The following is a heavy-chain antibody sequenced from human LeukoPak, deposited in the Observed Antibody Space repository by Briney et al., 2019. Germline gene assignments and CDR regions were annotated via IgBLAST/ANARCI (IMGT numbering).Heavy chain of an antibody. CDR3: ARSEPLYYYGSGSYYD. CDR1: GYTFTSYY. CDR2: INPSGGST. V-gene: IGHV1-46*01. J-gene: IGHJ4*02. D-gene: IGHD3-10*01. Sequence: ASVKVSCKASGYTFTSYYMHWVRQAPGQGLEWMGIINPSGGSTSYAQKFQGRVTMTRDMSTSTVYMELSSLRSEDTAVYYCARSEPLYYYGSGSYYDWGQGTLVTVSS.